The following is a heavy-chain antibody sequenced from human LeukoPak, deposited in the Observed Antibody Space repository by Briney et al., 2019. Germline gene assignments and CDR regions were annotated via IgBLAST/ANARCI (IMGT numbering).Heavy chain of an antibody. CDR2: INPNSGGT. Sequence: ASVKVSCKASGYTFTGYYMHWVRQAPGQGLEWMGWINPNSGGTNYAQKFQGRVTMTRDTSISTAYMDLSRLRSDDTAVYYCARVFLAAAGFDYWGQGTLVTVSS. CDR1: GYTFTGYY. V-gene: IGHV1-2*02. J-gene: IGHJ4*02. CDR3: ARVFLAAAGFDY. D-gene: IGHD6-13*01.